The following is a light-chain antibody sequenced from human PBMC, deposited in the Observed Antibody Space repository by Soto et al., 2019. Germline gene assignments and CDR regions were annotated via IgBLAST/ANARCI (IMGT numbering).Light chain of an antibody. Sequence: DIQMTQSPSTLSRSVGDRVTIVCRASQTISSWLAWYQQKPGKXPXXLILNASTLGSGVPSRFSGSGSGTEFTLTISGLQPDDSATYDCQHWDTSWPFGQGTKVDIK. J-gene: IGKJ1*01. V-gene: IGKV1-5*02. CDR3: QHWDTSWP. CDR1: QTISSW. CDR2: NAS.